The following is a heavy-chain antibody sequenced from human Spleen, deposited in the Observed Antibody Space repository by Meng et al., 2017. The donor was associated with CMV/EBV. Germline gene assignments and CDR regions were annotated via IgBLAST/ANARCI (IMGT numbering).Heavy chain of an antibody. CDR3: ARGLRWNYYFDY. V-gene: IGHV4-34*01. D-gene: IGHD1-7*01. J-gene: IGHJ4*02. CDR1: GGSFSGYY. CDR2: INHSGST. Sequence: SETLSLTCAVYGGSFSGYYWSWIRQPPGKGLEWIGEINHSGSTNYNPSLKSRVTISVDTSKNQFSLTLSSMTAADTAVYYCARGLRWNYYFDYWGQGTLVTVSS.